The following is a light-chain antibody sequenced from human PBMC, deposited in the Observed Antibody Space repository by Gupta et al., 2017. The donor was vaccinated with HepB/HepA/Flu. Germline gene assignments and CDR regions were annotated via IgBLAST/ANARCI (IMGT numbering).Light chain of an antibody. J-gene: IGLJ2*01. CDR2: YNT. CDR1: SSNVGSKN. V-gene: IGLV1-44*01. CDR3: AAWDESLNGVV. Sequence: SVLTPSPSLSGTPRQRVTISCSGSSSNVGSKNVNWYQQLPGRAPKLLIYYNTERPSGVPDRFSGSKSDTSASLAISDLQSEDEADYYCAAWDESLNGVVFGGGTKLTVL.